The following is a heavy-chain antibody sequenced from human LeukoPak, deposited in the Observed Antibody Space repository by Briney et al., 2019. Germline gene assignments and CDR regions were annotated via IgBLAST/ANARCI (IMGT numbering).Heavy chain of an antibody. CDR3: AKDRGERWLQFWDS. V-gene: IGHV3-23*01. Sequence: GGSLRLSCDASGFTFSIYAMSWVRQGTGKGLEWVSSITSSGEATYYADSVKGRFTISGDNSRYTLFLQMNSLTAEDTAVYYCAKDRGERWLQFWDSWGQGTLGTVSS. J-gene: IGHJ4*02. D-gene: IGHD5-24*01. CDR1: GFTFSIYA. CDR2: ITSSGEAT.